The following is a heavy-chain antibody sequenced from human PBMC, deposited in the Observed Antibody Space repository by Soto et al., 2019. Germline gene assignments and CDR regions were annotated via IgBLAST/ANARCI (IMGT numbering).Heavy chain of an antibody. V-gene: IGHV3-74*01. CDR3: VRDRGYPDSFDI. J-gene: IGHJ3*02. D-gene: IGHD6-13*01. CDR1: GFTFSPFY. Sequence: EVQLVESGGGLVQPGESLRLSCAASGFTFSPFYMHWVRQAPGKGLEWVSHINGDGTTTVYADSVKGRFTISRDNAKSTLYLQMSSLRTEDTALYYCVRDRGYPDSFDIWGQGTMVTVSS. CDR2: INGDGTTT.